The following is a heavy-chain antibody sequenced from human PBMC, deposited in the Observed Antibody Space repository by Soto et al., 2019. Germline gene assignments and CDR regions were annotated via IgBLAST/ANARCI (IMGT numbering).Heavy chain of an antibody. D-gene: IGHD3-3*01. CDR2: IIPIFGTA. Sequence: SVKVSCKASGGTFSSYAISWVRQAPGQGLEWMGGIIPIFGTANYAQKFQGRVTITADESTSTAYMELSSLRSEDTAVYYCARGRTYYDFWSGTTYYYYYGMDVWGQGTTVTVSS. J-gene: IGHJ6*02. V-gene: IGHV1-69*13. CDR1: GGTFSSYA. CDR3: ARGRTYYDFWSGTTYYYYYGMDV.